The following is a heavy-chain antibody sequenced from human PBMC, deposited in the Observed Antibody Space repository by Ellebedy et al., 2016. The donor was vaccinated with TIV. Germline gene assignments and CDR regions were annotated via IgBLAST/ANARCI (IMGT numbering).Heavy chain of an antibody. CDR3: ARGRWWGRYFDY. D-gene: IGHD2-21*02. CDR2: IYYSGST. J-gene: IGHJ4*02. CDR1: GGSISSYY. V-gene: IGHV4-59*05. Sequence: MPSETLSLTCTVSGGSISSYYWSWIRQPPGKGLEWIGSIYYSGSTYYNPSLKSRVTISVDTSKNQFSLKLSSVTAADTAVYYCARGRWWGRYFDYWGQGTLVTVSS.